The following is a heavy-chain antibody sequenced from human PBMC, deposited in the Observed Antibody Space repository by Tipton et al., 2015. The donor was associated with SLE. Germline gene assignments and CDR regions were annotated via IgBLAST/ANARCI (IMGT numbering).Heavy chain of an antibody. Sequence: QSGAEVKKPGASVKVSCKASGYIFMSYAIHWVRQAPGQSLEWVGWINVGNGNTKYSQNYQGRVTITRDTSASTVHMELSSLRFEDTAVYYCARGRKYDWNNELAAFDPWGQGTLVPVPS. CDR2: INVGNGNT. CDR1: GYIFMSYA. CDR3: ARGRKYDWNNELAAFDP. D-gene: IGHD1/OR15-1a*01. J-gene: IGHJ5*02. V-gene: IGHV1-3*01.